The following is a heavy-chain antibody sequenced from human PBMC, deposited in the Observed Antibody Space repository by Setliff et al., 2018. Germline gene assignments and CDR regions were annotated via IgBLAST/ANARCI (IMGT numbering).Heavy chain of an antibody. D-gene: IGHD3-3*01. CDR2: ISSSSSTI. V-gene: IGHV3-48*01. CDR1: GFTFSSYS. CDR3: ARDYTYYDFWSGPSSDAFDI. J-gene: IGHJ3*02. Sequence: GGSLRLSCAASGFTFSSYSMNWARQAPGKGLEWVSYISSSSSTIYYADSVKGRFTISRDNAKNSLYLQMNSLRAEDTAVYYCARDYTYYDFWSGPSSDAFDIWGQGTMVTVSS.